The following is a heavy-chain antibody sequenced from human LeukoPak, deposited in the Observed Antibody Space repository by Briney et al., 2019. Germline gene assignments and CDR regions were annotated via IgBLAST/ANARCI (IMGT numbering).Heavy chain of an antibody. CDR1: GFTFSNSY. CDR2: ISSDGSNT. D-gene: IGHD1-14*01. CDR3: ASYRRD. J-gene: IGHJ4*02. Sequence: HTGGSLRLSGSASGFTFSNSYMYWVRQAPGKGLVWVSRISSDGSNTIYADSVKGRFTISRDNTKSTLYLQMNGLRAEDTAVYFCASYRRDWGQGTLVTVSS. V-gene: IGHV3-74*01.